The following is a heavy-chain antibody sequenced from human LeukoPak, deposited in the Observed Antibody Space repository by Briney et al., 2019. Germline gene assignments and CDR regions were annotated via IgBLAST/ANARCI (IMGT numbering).Heavy chain of an antibody. CDR2: VYASGNS. CDR3: ARALDNMLTGYAFDI. Sequence: PSETLSLTCTVSGGSISSDAYYWSWIRQTVGKGLEWIGRVYASGNSNSNPSLKSRVTISMNTSKNQFSLRLTSVTAADTAVYYCARALDNMLTGYAFDIWGQGAMVTVSS. J-gene: IGHJ3*02. CDR1: GGSISSDAYY. V-gene: IGHV4-61*02. D-gene: IGHD3-9*01.